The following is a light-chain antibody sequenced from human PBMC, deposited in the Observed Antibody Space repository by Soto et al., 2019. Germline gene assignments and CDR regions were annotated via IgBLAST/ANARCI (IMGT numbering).Light chain of an antibody. J-gene: IGLJ2*01. CDR2: EVS. V-gene: IGLV2-14*01. CDR3: SSYTSSSTLV. Sequence: QSALTQPASVSGSPGQSITISCTGTSSGVGGYNYVSWYQQHPGKAPKLMIYEVSNRPSGGSNRFSGSKSGNTASLSISGLQAEDEADYYCSSYTSSSTLVFGGGPKLTVL. CDR1: SSGVGGYNY.